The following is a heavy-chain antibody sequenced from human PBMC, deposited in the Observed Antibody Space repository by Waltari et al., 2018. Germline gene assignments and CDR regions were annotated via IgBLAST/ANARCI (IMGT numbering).Heavy chain of an antibody. Sequence: QVHLVQSGAEVKKPGSSVRVSCKASGGTFSRYDFNWVRQAPGQWLEWMGGIIPIFGTPIYAQKCQGRVTITADTSTTTAYMELSSLRFEDTAVYYCARDPKGTTVIYDAFDLWGQGTMVSVSS. CDR1: GGTFSRYD. J-gene: IGHJ3*01. V-gene: IGHV1-69*14. D-gene: IGHD4-17*01. CDR2: IIPIFGTP. CDR3: ARDPKGTTVIYDAFDL.